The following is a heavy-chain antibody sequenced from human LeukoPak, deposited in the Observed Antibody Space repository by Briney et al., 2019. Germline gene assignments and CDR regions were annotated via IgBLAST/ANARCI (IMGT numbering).Heavy chain of an antibody. J-gene: IGHJ2*01. V-gene: IGHV4-59*01. CDR2: IYYSGST. Sequence: SETLSLTCTVSGDSISSYYWSWIRQPPGKGLEWIGYIYYSGSTRSNPSLQSRVTISIDTSKNQISLKLSSVTAADTAVYYCARPLGNGYSYWYFDLWGRGTLVTVSS. CDR3: ARPLGNGYSYWYFDL. D-gene: IGHD3-22*01. CDR1: GDSISSYY.